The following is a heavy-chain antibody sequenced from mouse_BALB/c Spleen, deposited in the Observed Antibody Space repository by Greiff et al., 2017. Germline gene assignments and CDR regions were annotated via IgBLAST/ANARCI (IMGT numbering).Heavy chain of an antibody. CDR2: IYPGDGDT. Sequence: VKLQESGAELARPGASVKLSCKASGYTFTSYWMQWVKQRPGQGLEWIGAIYPGDGDTRYTQKFKGKATLTADKSSSTAYMQLSSLASEDSAVYYCATMIIAYWGQGTLVTVSA. V-gene: IGHV1-87*01. CDR3: ATMIIAY. D-gene: IGHD2-4*01. CDR1: GYTFTSYW. J-gene: IGHJ3*01.